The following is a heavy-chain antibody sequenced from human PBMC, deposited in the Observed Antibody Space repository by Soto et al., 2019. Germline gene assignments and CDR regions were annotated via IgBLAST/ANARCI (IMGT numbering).Heavy chain of an antibody. CDR2: ISDDGSKK. Sequence: QVQLVEFGGGVAQPGRSLRLSCAASGFTFSTYGMHWVRQAPGKGMEWVAVISDDGSKKNYVDSVKGRFTISRDNSKNTLYLQMNSLRAEDTAVYYCAKDREGKNYYGMDVWGQGTTVTVSS. CDR1: GFTFSTYG. V-gene: IGHV3-30*18. D-gene: IGHD1-26*01. CDR3: AKDREGKNYYGMDV. J-gene: IGHJ6*02.